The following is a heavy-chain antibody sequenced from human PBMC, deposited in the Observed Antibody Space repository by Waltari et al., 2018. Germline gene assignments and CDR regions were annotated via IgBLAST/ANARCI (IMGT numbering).Heavy chain of an antibody. V-gene: IGHV3-30*03. CDR3: ARGRAVATL. CDR2: ISHDGDND. D-gene: IGHD5-12*01. J-gene: IGHJ1*01. Sequence: EQLVQSGGGVVQPGGSLSPSCAASGSAFKSYAFEWVRQAPGKGLDWVAVISHDGDNDQYGTSVKGRFIVSRDNSRDTVYLQMNSLTPEDTALYFCARGRAVATLWGQGTFVSVSS. CDR1: GSAFKSYA.